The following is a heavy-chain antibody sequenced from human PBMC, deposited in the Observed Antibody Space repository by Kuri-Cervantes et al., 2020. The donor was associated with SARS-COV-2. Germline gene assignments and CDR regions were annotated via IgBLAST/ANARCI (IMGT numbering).Heavy chain of an antibody. Sequence: GESLKISCVASGRTFDDYVIHGVRQTSGKGLEWVALMTWNGGRAYYGDSVRGRFTISRDINKDSLCLQVNRLRLEDTALYFCAKVFGVGSNIKYFDYWGQGTVVTVSS. CDR1: GRTFDDYV. CDR3: AKVFGVGSNIKYFDY. V-gene: IGHV3-43D*03. J-gene: IGHJ4*02. CDR2: MTWNGGRA. D-gene: IGHD2/OR15-2a*01.